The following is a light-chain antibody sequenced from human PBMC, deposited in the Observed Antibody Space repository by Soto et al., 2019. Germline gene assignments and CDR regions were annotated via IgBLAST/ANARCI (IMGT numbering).Light chain of an antibody. Sequence: QSVLTQPASVSGSPGQSITISCTGSTSDIGGYNYVSWYQQKPGKAPKLVIYEVTNRPSEVSNRFSGSKSGNTASLTISGLRAEDEADYYCSSYTSSSTLRVFGGGTKLTVL. CDR2: EVT. CDR1: TSDIGGYNY. J-gene: IGLJ3*02. CDR3: SSYTSSSTLRV. V-gene: IGLV2-14*01.